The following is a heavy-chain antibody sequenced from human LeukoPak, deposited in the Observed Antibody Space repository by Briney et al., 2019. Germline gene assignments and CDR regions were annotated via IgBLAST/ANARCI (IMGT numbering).Heavy chain of an antibody. J-gene: IGHJ4*02. Sequence: KTSETLSLTCAVYGGSFSGYYWSWIRQPQGKGLEWMGEINHSGSTNYNPSLKSRVTISVDTSKNQFSLKLSSVTAADTAVYYCATTGYSSGWYLGYWGQGTLVTVSS. CDR1: GGSFSGYY. CDR2: INHSGST. D-gene: IGHD6-19*01. CDR3: ATTGYSSGWYLGY. V-gene: IGHV4-34*01.